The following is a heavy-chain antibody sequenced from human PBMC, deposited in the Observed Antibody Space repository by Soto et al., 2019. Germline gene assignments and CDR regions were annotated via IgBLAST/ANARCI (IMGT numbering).Heavy chain of an antibody. CDR3: ARDRGYSSSSVGAFDI. Sequence: EVQLVESGGGLVQPGRSLRLSCAASGFTFDDYAMHWVRQAPGKGLEWVSSISSSSSYIYYADSVKGRFTISRDNAKNSLYLQMNSLRAEDTAVYYCARDRGYSSSSVGAFDIWGQGTMVTVSS. J-gene: IGHJ3*02. V-gene: IGHV3-21*01. D-gene: IGHD6-6*01. CDR1: GFTFDDYA. CDR2: ISSSSSYI.